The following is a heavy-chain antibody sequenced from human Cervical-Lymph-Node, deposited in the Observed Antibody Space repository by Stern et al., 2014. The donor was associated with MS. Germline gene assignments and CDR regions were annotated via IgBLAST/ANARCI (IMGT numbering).Heavy chain of an antibody. J-gene: IGHJ3*02. CDR2: IYHSGGT. Sequence: QVQLQESGPGLVKPSGTLSLTCAVSGGSISSSNWWSWVRQSPGKGLEWIGEIYHSGGTKYSPSFESRVIISVDKPKTQFSLKLSYVTAADTAVYYCARELPDLNAFDIWGQGTMVTVSS. V-gene: IGHV4-4*02. CDR3: ARELPDLNAFDI. D-gene: IGHD1-14*01. CDR1: GGSISSSNW.